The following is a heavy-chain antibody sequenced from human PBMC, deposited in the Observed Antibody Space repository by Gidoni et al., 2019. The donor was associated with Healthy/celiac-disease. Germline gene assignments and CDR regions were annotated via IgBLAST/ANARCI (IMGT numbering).Heavy chain of an antibody. J-gene: IGHJ4*02. CDR1: GFTFSSYE. CDR2: ISSSGSTI. CDR3: ARGAPGIAAATLSDY. V-gene: IGHV3-48*03. D-gene: IGHD6-13*01. Sequence: EVQLVESGGGLVQPGGSLRLSCAASGFTFSSYEMNWVRQAPGKGLEWVSYISSSGSTIYYADSVKGRFTISRDNAKNSLYLQMNSLRAEDTAVYYCARGAPGIAAATLSDYWGQGTLVTVSS.